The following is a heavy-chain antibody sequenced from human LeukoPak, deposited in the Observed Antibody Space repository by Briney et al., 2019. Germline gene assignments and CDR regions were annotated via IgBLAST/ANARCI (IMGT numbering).Heavy chain of an antibody. J-gene: IGHJ4*02. Sequence: GGSLRLSCAASGFNVGSNYMNWVRQAPGKGLEWVSIIYSGGTTYYADSVKGRFTISRDNSKNTLYLQMNSLRAEDTAVYYCTSGRQWLAFDYWGQGTLVTVSS. CDR3: TSGRQWLAFDY. D-gene: IGHD6-19*01. V-gene: IGHV3-66*01. CDR2: IYSGGTT. CDR1: GFNVGSNY.